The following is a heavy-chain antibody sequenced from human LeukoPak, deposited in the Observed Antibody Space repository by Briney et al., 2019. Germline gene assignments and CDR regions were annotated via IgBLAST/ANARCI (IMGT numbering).Heavy chain of an antibody. CDR3: AKDCGDWYSSSWYWFDP. CDR1: GFTFSSYG. Sequence: GGSLRLSCAASGFTFSSYGMHWVRQAPGKGLEWVAFIRYDGSNKYYADSVKGRFTISRDNSKNTLYLQMNSLRAEDTAVYYCAKDCGDWYSSSWYWFDPWGQGTLVTVSS. D-gene: IGHD6-13*01. CDR2: IRYDGSNK. J-gene: IGHJ5*02. V-gene: IGHV3-30*02.